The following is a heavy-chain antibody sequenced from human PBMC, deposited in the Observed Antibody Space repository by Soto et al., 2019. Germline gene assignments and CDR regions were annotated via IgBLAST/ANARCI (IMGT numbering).Heavy chain of an antibody. CDR2: IIPIFGTA. CDR3: ASAAEISDYYDSSGYYYDY. CDR1: GGTFSSYA. J-gene: IGHJ4*02. D-gene: IGHD3-22*01. Sequence: GASVKVSCKASGGTFSSYAISWVRQAPGQGLEWMGGIIPIFGTANYAQKFQGRVTITADESTSTAYMELSSLRSEDTAVYYCASAAEISDYYDSSGYYYDYWGQGTLVTVSS. V-gene: IGHV1-69*13.